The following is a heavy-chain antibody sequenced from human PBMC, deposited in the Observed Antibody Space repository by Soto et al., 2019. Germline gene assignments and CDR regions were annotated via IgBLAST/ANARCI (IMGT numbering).Heavy chain of an antibody. D-gene: IGHD6-19*01. J-gene: IGHJ4*02. CDR3: ARRLFGSGWTLDS. CDR2: VYHTGST. CDR1: CASITTYY. Sequence: SETLSLTCDFSCASITTYYWSFIRQAPGKGLEWIGNVYHTGSTNYNSSLRSRVTISVDTSKNQFSLNMNSVTAADTAVYYCARRLFGSGWTLDSWGQGALVTVSS. V-gene: IGHV4-59*13.